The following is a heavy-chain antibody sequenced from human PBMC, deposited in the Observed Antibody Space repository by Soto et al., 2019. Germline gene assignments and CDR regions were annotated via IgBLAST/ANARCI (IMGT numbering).Heavy chain of an antibody. Sequence: QVQLVQSGAEEKQPGASVKVSCKASGYSFSNSYVVWVRQAPGQGLEWMGVINPAGGSTTYAQKCWYRVTMNRDTATGTVSIELISRRSEDTAVFYCARVFGTYYDILTGLWGGHFDYWGQGTQVTVSS. D-gene: IGHD3-9*01. CDR2: INPAGGST. J-gene: IGHJ4*02. V-gene: IGHV1-46*03. CDR1: GYSFSNSY. CDR3: ARVFGTYYDILTGLWGGHFDY.